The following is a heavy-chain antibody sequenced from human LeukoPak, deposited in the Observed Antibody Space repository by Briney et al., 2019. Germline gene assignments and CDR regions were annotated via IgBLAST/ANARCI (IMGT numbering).Heavy chain of an antibody. V-gene: IGHV4-38-2*01. Sequence: SQTLSLTCAVSGYSISSGYYWGWIRQPPGKGLEWIGSIYHSGSTYYNPSLKSRVTISVDTSKNQFSLKLSSVTAADTAVYYCARHPAASYYDFWSGYPNYYYMDVWGKGPRSPSP. J-gene: IGHJ6*03. CDR3: ARHPAASYYDFWSGYPNYYYMDV. CDR2: IYHSGST. CDR1: GYSISSGYY. D-gene: IGHD3-3*01.